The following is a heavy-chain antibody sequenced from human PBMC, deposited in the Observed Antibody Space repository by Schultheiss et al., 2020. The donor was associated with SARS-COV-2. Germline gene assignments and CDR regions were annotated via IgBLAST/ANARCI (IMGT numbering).Heavy chain of an antibody. V-gene: IGHV4-34*01. CDR1: GFTFSDYY. CDR3: ARTPYGMDV. CDR2: IYYSGST. Sequence: ESLKISCAASGFTFSDYYMSWIRQAPGKGLEWIGYIYYSGSTNYNPSLKSRVTISVDKSKNQFSLKLTSVTAADTAVYYCARTPYGMDVWGQGTMVTVSS. J-gene: IGHJ6*02.